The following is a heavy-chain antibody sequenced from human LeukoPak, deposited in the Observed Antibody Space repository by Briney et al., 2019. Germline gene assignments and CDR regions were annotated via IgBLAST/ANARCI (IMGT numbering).Heavy chain of an antibody. CDR2: IYYNGST. D-gene: IGHD3-3*01. V-gene: IGHV4-59*01. J-gene: IGHJ5*02. Sequence: SETLSLTCTVSGGSISSYYWSWIRQPPGKGLEWIGYIYYNGSTNYNPSLKSRVTISVDTSKNQFSLKLSSVTAADTAVYYCARFGDFWSGLFGFDPWGQGTLVTVSS. CDR1: GGSISSYY. CDR3: ARFGDFWSGLFGFDP.